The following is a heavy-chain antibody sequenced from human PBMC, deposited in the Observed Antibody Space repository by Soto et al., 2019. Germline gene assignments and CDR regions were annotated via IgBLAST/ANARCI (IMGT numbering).Heavy chain of an antibody. J-gene: IGHJ6*02. V-gene: IGHV3-23*01. D-gene: IGHD1-26*01. CDR1: GFTLSSYA. CDR3: AKEVTSGSYSHYYYGLDV. Sequence: GGSLRLSCAASGFTLSSYAMSWVRQAPGKGLEWASAISGNGISTYYADSVKGRFTISRDNSKNILYLQMNSLRADDTAVYYCAKEVTSGSYSHYYYGLDVWGQGTTVTVSS. CDR2: ISGNGIST.